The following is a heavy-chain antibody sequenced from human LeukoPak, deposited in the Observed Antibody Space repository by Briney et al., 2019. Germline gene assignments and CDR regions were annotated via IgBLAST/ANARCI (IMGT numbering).Heavy chain of an antibody. CDR2: INPNSGGT. CDR3: ARVSAEASFGVVSYFDY. J-gene: IGHJ4*02. D-gene: IGHD3-3*01. CDR1: GYTFTGYY. V-gene: IGHV1-2*02. Sequence: GASVKVSCKASGYTFTGYYMHWVRQAPGQGLEWMGWINPNSGGTNYAQKFQGRVTMTRDTSISTAYMELSRLRSDDTAVYYCARVSAEASFGVVSYFDYWGQGTLVTVSS.